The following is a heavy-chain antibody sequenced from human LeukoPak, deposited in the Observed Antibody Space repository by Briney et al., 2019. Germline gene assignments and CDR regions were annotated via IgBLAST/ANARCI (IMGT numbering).Heavy chain of an antibody. D-gene: IGHD2-15*01. CDR1: GGSIRSGDHH. J-gene: IGHJ6*03. V-gene: IGHV4-39*07. CDR3: ARDLGGYPFFMDV. CDR2: LDESGRP. Sequence: SETLSLTCSVSGGSIRSGDHHWAWVRQPPGEGLEFIGSLDESGRPYYNRPLKSRVSISGDTSGKQFSLNLTSVTAADTAVYLCARDLGGYPFFMDVWGRGTTVIVSS.